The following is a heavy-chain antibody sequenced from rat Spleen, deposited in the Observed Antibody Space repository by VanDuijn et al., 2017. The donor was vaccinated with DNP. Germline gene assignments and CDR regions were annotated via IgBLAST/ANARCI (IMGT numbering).Heavy chain of an antibody. V-gene: IGHV5-29*01. D-gene: IGHD1-6*01. CDR3: ATLMDATDYYYFYY. CDR1: GFTFSNYG. CDR2: IIYDGSGT. Sequence: EVQLVESGGGLVQPRRSLKHSCAASGFTFSNYGMAWVRQAPTKGLEWVETIIYDGSGTYYRDSVKGRFTISRDNSKSTLYLQVDSLRSEDTATYYCATLMDATDYYYFYYWGEGFMVTVSS. J-gene: IGHJ2*01.